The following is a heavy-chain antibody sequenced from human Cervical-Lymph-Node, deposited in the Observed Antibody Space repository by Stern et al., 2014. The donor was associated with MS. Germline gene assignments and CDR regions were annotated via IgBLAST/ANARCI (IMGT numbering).Heavy chain of an antibody. Sequence: QVQLQESGPGLVKPSETLSLTCTVSGGSLSGYDWSWIRQPPGKGQDWIGHTYFSGSTNNIPSLPSRVSLSIDTPKNQFSLKLSSVTAADTAVYYCARSRDAYSPLAYWGQGALVTVSS. V-gene: IGHV4-59*01. CDR2: TYFSGST. CDR1: GGSLSGYD. D-gene: IGHD5-24*01. J-gene: IGHJ4*02. CDR3: ARSRDAYSPLAY.